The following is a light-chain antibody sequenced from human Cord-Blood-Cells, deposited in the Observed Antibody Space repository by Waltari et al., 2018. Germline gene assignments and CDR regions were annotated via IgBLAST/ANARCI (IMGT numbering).Light chain of an antibody. CDR2: WAS. CDR3: QQYYSTPWT. Sequence: DIVMTQSPDSLAVSLGERPTINCTSSQSVLYRSNNKNYLAWYQQKPGQPPKLLIYWASTRESGVPDRFSGSGSGTDFTLTISSLQAEDVAVYYCQQYYSTPWTFGQGTKVEIK. V-gene: IGKV4-1*01. CDR1: QSVLYRSNNKNY. J-gene: IGKJ1*01.